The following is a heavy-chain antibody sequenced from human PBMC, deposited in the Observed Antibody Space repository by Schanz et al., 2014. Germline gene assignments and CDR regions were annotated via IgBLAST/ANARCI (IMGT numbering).Heavy chain of an antibody. CDR1: GGSLSGHY. D-gene: IGHD3-3*01. CDR3: AREMRRRFFDYNYGMDV. J-gene: IGHJ6*02. V-gene: IGHV4-34*01. Sequence: QVQLQQWGAGVLKPSETLSLTCVVSGGSLSGHYWSWIRQSPGKGLEWIGEINPNEGIHHNPSLKSRVAISVDMSESQFSLKMRSLTAADTATYYCAREMRRRFFDYNYGMDVWGQGTSVTVSS. CDR2: INPNEGI.